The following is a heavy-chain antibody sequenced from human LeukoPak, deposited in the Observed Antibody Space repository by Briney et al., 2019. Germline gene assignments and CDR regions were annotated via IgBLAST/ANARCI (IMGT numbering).Heavy chain of an antibody. CDR2: IYPDDSQI. V-gene: IGHV5-51*01. D-gene: IGHD3-16*01. CDR3: ARLGAEAGREAFDF. CDR1: GYPFYGHW. Sequence: GESLKISCTAFGYPFYGHWIAWVRQMPGKGLEWMGIIYPDDSQIRYSMSFQSQITISADKSTNAAYLQWNSLKASDSAMYYCARLGAEAGREAFDFWGQGTVVTVSS. J-gene: IGHJ3*01.